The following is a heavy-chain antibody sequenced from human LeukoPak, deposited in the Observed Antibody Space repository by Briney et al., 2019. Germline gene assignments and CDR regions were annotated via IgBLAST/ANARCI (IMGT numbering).Heavy chain of an antibody. CDR3: VRTEYSSGWYFDY. D-gene: IGHD6-19*01. V-gene: IGHV4-59*01. J-gene: IGHJ4*02. CDR2: IHYSGGT. CDR1: GASITIYY. Sequence: SETLSLTCPVSGASITIYYWSWIRQPPGQGLEWIGYIHYSGGTNYNPSLKSRVTISVDTSKNQFSLNLSAVTAADTAVYYCVRTEYSSGWYFDYWGQGTLVTVSS.